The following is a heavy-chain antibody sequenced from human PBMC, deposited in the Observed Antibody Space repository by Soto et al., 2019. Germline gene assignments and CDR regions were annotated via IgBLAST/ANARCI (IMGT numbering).Heavy chain of an antibody. CDR3: ATESGSTYGYFDN. CDR2: ISNSGST. J-gene: IGHJ4*02. Sequence: SETLALTCTVSGGSVTSDEDYWTWIRQSPGKGLEWIGYISNSGSTGYNPSLKTRLSMSVDRSKNQFTLRLTSVTAADTAVYFCATESGSTYGYFDNWGQGTQVTVS. D-gene: IGHD5-18*01. CDR1: GGSVTSDEDY. V-gene: IGHV4-30-4*01.